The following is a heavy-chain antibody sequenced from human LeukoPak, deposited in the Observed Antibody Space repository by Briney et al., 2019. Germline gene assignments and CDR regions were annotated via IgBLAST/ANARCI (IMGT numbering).Heavy chain of an antibody. J-gene: IGHJ3*02. CDR3: ALGGDDSSGYAAFDI. Sequence: NPSETLSLTCAVSGGSISSSNWWSWVRQPPGKGLEWIGEIYHSGSTNYNPSLKSRVTISVDKSKNQFSLKPSSVTAADTAVYYCALGGDDSSGYAAFDIWGQGTMVTVSS. V-gene: IGHV4-4*02. CDR1: GGSISSSNW. D-gene: IGHD3-22*01. CDR2: IYHSGST.